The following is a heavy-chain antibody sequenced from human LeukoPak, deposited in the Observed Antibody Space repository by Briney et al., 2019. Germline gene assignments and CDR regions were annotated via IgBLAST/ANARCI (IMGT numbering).Heavy chain of an antibody. CDR1: GFTFDDYG. CDR3: ARESFYDSSGYYQSGDY. Sequence: GGSLRLSCAASGFTFDDYGMSGVRQAPGKGLEWVSGINWNGGGPGYADSVKGGFTISRDNAKNSLYLQMNSQRAVDTALYYCARESFYDSSGYYQSGDYWGQGNLVTVFS. V-gene: IGHV3-20*04. J-gene: IGHJ4*02. D-gene: IGHD3-22*01. CDR2: INWNGGGP.